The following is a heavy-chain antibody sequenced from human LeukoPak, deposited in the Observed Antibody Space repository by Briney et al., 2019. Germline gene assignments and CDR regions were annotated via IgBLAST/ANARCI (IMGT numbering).Heavy chain of an antibody. Sequence: SETLSLTCTVSGGSISSYYWSWIRQPPGKGLEWIGYIYYSGSTNYNPSLKSRVTISVDTSKNQFSLKLSSVTAADTAVYYCARGLYSNHYYHYYMDVWGKGTTVTVSS. J-gene: IGHJ6*03. V-gene: IGHV4-59*12. CDR3: ARGLYSNHYYHYYMDV. D-gene: IGHD6-13*01. CDR1: GGSISSYY. CDR2: IYYSGST.